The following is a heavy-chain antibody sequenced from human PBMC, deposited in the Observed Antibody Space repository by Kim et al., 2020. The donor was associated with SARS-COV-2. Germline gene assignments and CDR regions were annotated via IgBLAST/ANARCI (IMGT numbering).Heavy chain of an antibody. Sequence: GGSLRLSCAASGFTFDDYAIQWVRQVPGKGLEWVSLISRDGGEIKYADSVKGRFTISRDNSKNTLYLQMNSLRAEDTAVYYCASWCSGGSCYSNYYYYMDVWGKGTTVTVSS. V-gene: IGHV3-43*02. D-gene: IGHD2-15*01. CDR2: ISRDGGEI. J-gene: IGHJ6*03. CDR1: GFTFDDYA. CDR3: ASWCSGGSCYSNYYYYMDV.